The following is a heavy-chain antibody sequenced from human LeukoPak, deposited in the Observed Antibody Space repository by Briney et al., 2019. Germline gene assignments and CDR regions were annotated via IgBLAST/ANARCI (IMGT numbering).Heavy chain of an antibody. Sequence: ASVKVSCKASGYTFTSYDINWVRRATGQGLEWVGWINPNSGVTNYAQRFQGRVTMTRDTSASTAYMELSRLRFDDTALYYCARDSFDYYGIDVWGQGTTVTVSS. D-gene: IGHD2-2*01. CDR1: GYTFTSYD. CDR2: INPNSGVT. CDR3: ARDSFDYYGIDV. V-gene: IGHV1-2*02. J-gene: IGHJ6*02.